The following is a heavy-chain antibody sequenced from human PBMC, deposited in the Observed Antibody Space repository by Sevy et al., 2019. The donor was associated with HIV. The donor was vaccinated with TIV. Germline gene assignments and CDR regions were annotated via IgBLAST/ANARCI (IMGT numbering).Heavy chain of an antibody. CDR3: AKGLYYDSSGGYGR. J-gene: IGHJ4*02. V-gene: IGHV3-23*01. D-gene: IGHD3-22*01. CDR2: ISGSGGST. Sequence: GGSLRLSCAASGFTFSSYAMSWVRQAPGKGLEWVSAISGSGGSTYYADSVKGRFTISRDNSKNTLYLQMNGLRAEDTAVYYCAKGLYYDSSGGYGRWGQGTLVTVSS. CDR1: GFTFSSYA.